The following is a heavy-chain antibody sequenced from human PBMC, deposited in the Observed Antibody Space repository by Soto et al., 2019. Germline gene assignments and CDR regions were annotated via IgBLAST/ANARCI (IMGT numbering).Heavy chain of an antibody. D-gene: IGHD3-22*01. CDR1: GGSISSYY. J-gene: IGHJ4*02. CDR2: IYYSGST. Sequence: SETLSLTCTVSGGSISSYYWSWIRQPPGKGLEWIGYIYYSGSTNYNPSLKSRVTISVDTSKNQFSLKLSSLTAADTAVYYCARHGYDSRIHYLYYFDNWGQGTLVTVSS. CDR3: ARHGYDSRIHYLYYFDN. V-gene: IGHV4-59*08.